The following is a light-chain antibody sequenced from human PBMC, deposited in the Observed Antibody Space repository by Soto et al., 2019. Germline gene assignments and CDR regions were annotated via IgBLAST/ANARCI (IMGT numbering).Light chain of an antibody. V-gene: IGLV2-8*01. CDR2: EVT. CDR1: SSDVGGYDY. J-gene: IGLJ1*01. CDR3: TSYAGSNIFV. Sequence: QSALTQPPSASGSPGQSVTISCTGTSSDVGGYDYVSWYQQHPGKAPKLMIYEVTKRPSGVPDRFSGSKSGNTASLTVSGPKAEDEADYYCTSYAGSNIFVFGTGTKLTVL.